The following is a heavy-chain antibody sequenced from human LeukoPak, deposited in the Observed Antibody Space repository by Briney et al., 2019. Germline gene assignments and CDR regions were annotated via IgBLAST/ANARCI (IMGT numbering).Heavy chain of an antibody. J-gene: IGHJ3*02. V-gene: IGHV3-7*01. CDR3: ATISARTFDI. CDR2: IKPDGIDK. D-gene: IGHD5-24*01. Sequence: GGSLRLSCVGSGFTFRNHWVNWVRQSPRKGLEWVANIKPDGIDKYYVDSARGRFTVSRDNAKNSAFLQMNSLRAEDTAIYYCATISARTFDIWGQGTLVSVS. CDR1: GFTFRNHW.